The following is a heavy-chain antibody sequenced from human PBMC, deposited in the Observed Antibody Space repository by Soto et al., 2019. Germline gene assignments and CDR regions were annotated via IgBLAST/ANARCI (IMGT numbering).Heavy chain of an antibody. CDR3: ARVNRGIAARAYYYYGMDV. CDR1: GGTFSSYA. J-gene: IGHJ6*02. D-gene: IGHD6-6*01. V-gene: IGHV1-69*13. CDR2: IIPIFGTA. Sequence: SVKVSCKASGGTFSSYAISWVRQAPGQGLEWMGGIIPIFGTANYAQKFQGRVTITADESTSTAYMELSSLRSEDTAVYYCARVNRGIAARAYYYYGMDVWGQGTTVTISS.